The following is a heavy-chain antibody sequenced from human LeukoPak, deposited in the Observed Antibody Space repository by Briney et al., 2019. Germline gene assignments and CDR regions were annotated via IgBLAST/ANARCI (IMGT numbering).Heavy chain of an antibody. CDR3: ATDGVAISHTFDY. CDR1: GFTFGDYA. CDR2: IRSKAYGGTT. D-gene: IGHD2-8*01. V-gene: IGHV3-49*04. Sequence: PGGSLRLSCTASGFTFGDYAMSWVRQAPGKGLEWVGFIRSKAYGGTTEYAASVKGRFTISRDDSKSIAYLQMNSLKTEDTAVYYCATDGVAISHTFDYWGQGILVAVSS. J-gene: IGHJ4*02.